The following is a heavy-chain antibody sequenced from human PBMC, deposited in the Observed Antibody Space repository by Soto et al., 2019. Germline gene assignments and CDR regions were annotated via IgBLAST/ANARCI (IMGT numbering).Heavy chain of an antibody. CDR2: INHSGST. V-gene: IGHV4-34*01. D-gene: IGHD3-16*01. CDR1: GGSFSGYY. J-gene: IGHJ3*02. Sequence: SETLSLTCAVYGGSFSGYYWSWIRQPPGKGLEWIGEINHSGSTSYNSSLKSRVTISVDTSKNQFSLRLSSVTAADTAVYYCASPTLGAFDIWGQGTMVTVSS. CDR3: ASPTLGAFDI.